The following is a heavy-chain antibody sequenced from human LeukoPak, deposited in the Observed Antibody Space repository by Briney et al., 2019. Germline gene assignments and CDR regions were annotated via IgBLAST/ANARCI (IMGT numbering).Heavy chain of an antibody. J-gene: IGHJ4*02. CDR3: ARVGIHYYGSGSYYPI. CDR2: IYYSGST. CDR1: GGSVSSGSYY. V-gene: IGHV4-61*01. D-gene: IGHD3-10*01. Sequence: PSETLSLTCTVSGGSVSSGSYYWSWIRQPPGKGLEWIGYIYYSGSTNYNPSLKSRVTISVDTSKNQFSLKLSSVTAADTAVYYCARVGIHYYGSGSYYPIWGQGTLVTVSS.